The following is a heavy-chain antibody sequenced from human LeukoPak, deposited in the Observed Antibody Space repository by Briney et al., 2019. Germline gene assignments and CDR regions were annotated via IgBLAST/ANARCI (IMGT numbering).Heavy chain of an antibody. CDR1: GFSLSTSGMC. CDR3: ARIRDDYGDYYFDY. Sequence: SGPTLVNPTQTLTLTCTFSGFSLSTSGMCVSWIRQPPGKALEWLALIDWDDDKYYSTSLKTRLTISKDTSKNQLVLTMTNMDPVDTATYYCARIRDDYGDYYFDYWGQGTLVTVSS. D-gene: IGHD4-17*01. V-gene: IGHV2-70*01. J-gene: IGHJ4*02. CDR2: IDWDDDK.